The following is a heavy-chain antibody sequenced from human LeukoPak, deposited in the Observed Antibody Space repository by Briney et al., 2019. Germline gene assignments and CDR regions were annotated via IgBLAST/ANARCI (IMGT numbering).Heavy chain of an antibody. CDR2: ISWDGGSK. CDR1: GFTFDDYT. Sequence: PGGSLRLSCAASGFTFDDYTMHWVRQTPGKGLEWVSLISWDGGSKYYADSVKGRFTISRDNRKNSLFLQMHSLRIEDSALYYCAENLTGAGTGDMDFGSWGQRTLVTVS. V-gene: IGHV3-43*01. D-gene: IGHD6-19*01. J-gene: IGHJ4*02. CDR3: AENLTGAGTGDMDFGS.